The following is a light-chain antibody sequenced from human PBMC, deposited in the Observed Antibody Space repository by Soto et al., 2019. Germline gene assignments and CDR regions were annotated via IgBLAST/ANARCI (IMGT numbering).Light chain of an antibody. Sequence: SYELTQPPSVSAAPGQTARITCGGDNIGSQSVHWYQQRPNQAPVLVVYDDSDRPSGIPERFSGSNSGNTATLTISRVEAGDEADFYCQVCHSSNDHCVFGSGTRSPS. CDR2: DDS. J-gene: IGLJ1*01. V-gene: IGLV3-21*02. CDR3: QVCHSSNDHCV. CDR1: NIGSQS.